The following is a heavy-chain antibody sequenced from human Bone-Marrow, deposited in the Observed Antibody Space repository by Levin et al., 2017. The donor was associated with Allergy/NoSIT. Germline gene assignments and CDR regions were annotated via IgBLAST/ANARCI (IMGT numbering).Heavy chain of an antibody. J-gene: IGHJ3*02. CDR3: ARVRCSGGTCYKGLDI. Sequence: PSETLSLTCTVSGGSINSYYWSWIRQPPGKGLEWIGYIHYSGITNHNPSSKSRFPIPLNTSKNQSSLKLSSVTAADTAVYYCARVRCSGGTCYKGLDIWGQGTMVTVSS. D-gene: IGHD2-15*01. CDR1: GGSINSYY. V-gene: IGHV4-59*01. CDR2: IHYSGIT.